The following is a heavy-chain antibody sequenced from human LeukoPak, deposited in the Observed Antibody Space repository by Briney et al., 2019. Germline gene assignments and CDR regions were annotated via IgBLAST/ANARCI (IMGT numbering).Heavy chain of an antibody. V-gene: IGHV1-2*02. Sequence: ASVKVSCKASGYTFTGYYMHWVRQAPGQGLEWMGWINPNSGGTNYAQKFQGRVTMTRDTSISTAYMELSRLRSDDTAVYYCARDGIAARPSYYYYYYMDVWGKGTTVTVSS. J-gene: IGHJ6*03. D-gene: IGHD6-6*01. CDR3: ARDGIAARPSYYYYYYMDV. CDR2: INPNSGGT. CDR1: GYTFTGYY.